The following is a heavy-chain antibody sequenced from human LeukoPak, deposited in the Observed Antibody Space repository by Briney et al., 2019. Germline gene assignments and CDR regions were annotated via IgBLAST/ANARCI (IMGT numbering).Heavy chain of an antibody. J-gene: IGHJ6*03. V-gene: IGHV3-43D*03. CDR1: GFTFDDYA. CDR3: VKDGTYYDILTGYGSYMDV. D-gene: IGHD3-9*01. Sequence: SGGSLRLSCAASGFTFDDYAMHWVRQAPGKGLEWVSLISWDGDSTYYADSVRGRFTISRDNSKNSLYLQMNSLRAEDSALYYCVKDGTYYDILTGYGSYMDVWGKGTTVTVSS. CDR2: ISWDGDST.